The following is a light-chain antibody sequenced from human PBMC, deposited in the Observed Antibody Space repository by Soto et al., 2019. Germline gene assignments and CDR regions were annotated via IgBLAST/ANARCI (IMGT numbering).Light chain of an antibody. Sequence: QSVLTQPPSVSGAPGQRVTISCTGSSSNLGAGYDVHWYQQFPGTAPKLLIYGNNNRPSGVPDRFSGSKSGTSASLALTVLQADDESDYYCQSYDISLSGSVVFGRGAKLPVL. V-gene: IGLV1-40*01. J-gene: IGLJ2*01. CDR1: SSNLGAGYD. CDR3: QSYDISLSGSVV. CDR2: GNN.